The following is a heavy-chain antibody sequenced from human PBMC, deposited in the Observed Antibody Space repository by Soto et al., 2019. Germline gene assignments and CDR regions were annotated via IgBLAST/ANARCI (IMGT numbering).Heavy chain of an antibody. V-gene: IGHV1-69*13. J-gene: IGHJ6*02. D-gene: IGHD3-10*01. CDR3: ARGARRITMVRGVIVPVVGYYYYGMDV. CDR1: GGTFSSYA. Sequence: GASVKVSCKASGGTFSSYAISWVRQAPGQGLEWMGGIIPIFSTANYAQKFQGRVTITADESTSTAYMELSSLRSEDTAVYYCARGARRITMVRGVIVPVVGYYYYGMDVWGQGTTVTVSS. CDR2: IIPIFSTA.